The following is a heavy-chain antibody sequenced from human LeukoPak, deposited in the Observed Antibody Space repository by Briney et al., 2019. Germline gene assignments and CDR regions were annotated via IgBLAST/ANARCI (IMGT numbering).Heavy chain of an antibody. V-gene: IGHV3-23*01. D-gene: IGHD1-26*01. J-gene: IGHJ4*02. CDR3: AKDRSIGTYYTFDH. Sequence: GGSLRLSCAASGFTFDDYVMTWVRQAPGKGLEWVSSISASAAMTYYADSVKGRFTVSRDNSNNRLYLQMSGLTAADTAVYYCAKDRSIGTYYTFDHWGQGTLVTVSS. CDR1: GFTFDDYV. CDR2: ISASAAMT.